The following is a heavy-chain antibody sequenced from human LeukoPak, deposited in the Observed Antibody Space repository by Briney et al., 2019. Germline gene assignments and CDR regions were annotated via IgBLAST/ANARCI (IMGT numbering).Heavy chain of an antibody. J-gene: IGHJ4*02. Sequence: SETLSLTCTVSGASISGSSHYFWGWIRQTPGKGLEWIGSIYYSGITYYTPSLKSRLTISVDTSRNQFSLKLSSVSAADTAVYYCARHVVSYGDVTNFDYWGQGTLVTVSS. D-gene: IGHD4-17*01. CDR3: ARHVVSYGDVTNFDY. CDR2: IYYSGIT. V-gene: IGHV4-39*01. CDR1: GASISGSSHYF.